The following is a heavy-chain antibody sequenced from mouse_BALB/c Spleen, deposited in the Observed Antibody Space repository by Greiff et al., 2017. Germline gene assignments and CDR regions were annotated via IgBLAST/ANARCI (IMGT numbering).Heavy chain of an antibody. D-gene: IGHD2-4*01. J-gene: IGHJ4*01. Sequence: VKLVESGPGLVAPSQSLSITCTVSGFSLTSYGVHWVRQPPGKGLEWLGVIWSGGSTDYNAAFISRLSISKDNSKSQVFFKMNSLQANDTAIYYCARIPLMITTSYAMDYWGQGTSVTVSS. CDR3: ARIPLMITTSYAMDY. CDR1: GFSLTSYG. V-gene: IGHV2-2*02. CDR2: IWSGGST.